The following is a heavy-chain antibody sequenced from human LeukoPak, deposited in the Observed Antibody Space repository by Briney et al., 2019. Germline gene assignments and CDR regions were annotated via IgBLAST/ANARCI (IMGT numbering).Heavy chain of an antibody. CDR1: GFTFSSYS. D-gene: IGHD2-21*01. CDR2: ISSSSSTI. Sequence: GGSLRLSCAASGFTFSSYSMNWVRQAPGKGLEWVSYISSSSSTIYYADSVKGRFTISRDNAKNSLYLQMNSLRAEDTAVYYCARDRAYCGGYCYLPPAAFDYWGQGTLVTVSS. V-gene: IGHV3-48*01. J-gene: IGHJ4*02. CDR3: ARDRAYCGGYCYLPPAAFDY.